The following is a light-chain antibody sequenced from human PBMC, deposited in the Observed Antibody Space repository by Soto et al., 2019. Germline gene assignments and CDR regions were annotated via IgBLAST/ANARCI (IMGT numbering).Light chain of an antibody. Sequence: QSALTQPASVSGSPGQSITISCTGTSSDVGGYNYLSWYQQHPGKAPKVMIYEVSNRPSGVSNRFSGSKSGNTASLTIAGLHAEDEADYCCSSYTTSGTPVFGGGTKLTVL. CDR1: SSDVGGYNY. CDR3: SSYTTSGTPV. V-gene: IGLV2-14*01. CDR2: EVS. J-gene: IGLJ3*02.